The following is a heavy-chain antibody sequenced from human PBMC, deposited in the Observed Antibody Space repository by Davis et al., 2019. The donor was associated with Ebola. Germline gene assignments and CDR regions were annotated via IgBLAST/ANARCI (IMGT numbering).Heavy chain of an antibody. CDR3: ARGSRYPGI. J-gene: IGHJ4*02. CDR1: GFTFSSHS. D-gene: IGHD1-1*01. V-gene: IGHV3-69-1*01. Sequence: GESLKIPCAASGFTFSSHSMNWVRQAPGEGLEWVSYITTASTIWYADSVKGRFTISRDNAKNSLYMQMDSLRVDDTAVYYCARGSRYPGIWGQGTLVTVSS. CDR2: ITTASTI.